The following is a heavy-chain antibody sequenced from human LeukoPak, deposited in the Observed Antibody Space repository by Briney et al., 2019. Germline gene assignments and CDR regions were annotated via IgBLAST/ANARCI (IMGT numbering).Heavy chain of an antibody. J-gene: IGHJ4*02. CDR1: GFTFTSYA. CDR2: ISINVDNT. Sequence: VGSLRLSCAASGFTFTSYAMSWVRQAPGKGLEWVSGISINVDNTYYADSVKGRFTISRDNSKSTLFLQMNSLRAEDTTVYYCARFSRSYCSSTGCSKYFDYWGQGTLVTVSS. V-gene: IGHV3-23*01. D-gene: IGHD2-2*01. CDR3: ARFSRSYCSSTGCSKYFDY.